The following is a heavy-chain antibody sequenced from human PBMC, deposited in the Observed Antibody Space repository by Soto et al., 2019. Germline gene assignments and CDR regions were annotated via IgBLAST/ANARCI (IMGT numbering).Heavy chain of an antibody. J-gene: IGHJ6*02. Sequence: TGGSLRLSCAASGFTFSSYGMHWVRQAPGKGLEWVAVIWYDGSNKYYADSVKGRFTISRDNSKNTLYLQMNSLRAEDTAVYYCARGKESSSWYSYYYYGMDVWGQGTTVTVSS. D-gene: IGHD6-13*01. CDR3: ARGKESSSWYSYYYYGMDV. CDR2: IWYDGSNK. CDR1: GFTFSSYG. V-gene: IGHV3-33*01.